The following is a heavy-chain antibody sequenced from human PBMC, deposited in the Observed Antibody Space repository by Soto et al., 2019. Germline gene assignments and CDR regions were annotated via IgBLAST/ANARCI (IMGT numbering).Heavy chain of an antibody. Sequence: GGSLRLSCAASGFTVSSNYMSWVRQAPGNGLEWGSVIYSGGSTYYADSVKGRFTISRDNSKNTLYLQMNSLRAEETAVYYCATRGTYYDFWSGSLPFDYWGQGTLVTVSS. CDR1: GFTVSSNY. CDR2: IYSGGST. D-gene: IGHD3-3*01. V-gene: IGHV3-53*01. J-gene: IGHJ4*02. CDR3: ATRGTYYDFWSGSLPFDY.